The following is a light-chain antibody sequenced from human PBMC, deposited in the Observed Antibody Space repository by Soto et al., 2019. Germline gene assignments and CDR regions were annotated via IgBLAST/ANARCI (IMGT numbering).Light chain of an antibody. Sequence: DIVMTKSPLSLPVTPGEPASISCRSSQSLLHSNGYNYLDWYLQKPGQSPQLLIYLASNRASGVRDRVSGGGSGTGFTLRISSVEAEDVGVYYCMQYLETPPWTFAQEPKVEIK. CDR1: QSLLHSNGYNY. CDR2: LAS. V-gene: IGKV2-28*01. CDR3: MQYLETPPWT. J-gene: IGKJ1*01.